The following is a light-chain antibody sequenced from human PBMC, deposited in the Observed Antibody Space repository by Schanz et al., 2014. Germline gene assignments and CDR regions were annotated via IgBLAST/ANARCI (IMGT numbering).Light chain of an antibody. CDR2: LEAGGNY. J-gene: IGLJ2*01. CDR1: NGHTNYI. V-gene: IGLV4-60*03. CDR3: ETCDHYLSCV. Sequence: QLVLTQSSSASASLGSSVELTCTLSNGHTNYIIAWHQQPPGKAPRFLMKLEAGGNYNRGSGVPDRFSGSSSGADRYLTISDLQSEDEADYYCETCDHYLSCVFGGGTKLTVL.